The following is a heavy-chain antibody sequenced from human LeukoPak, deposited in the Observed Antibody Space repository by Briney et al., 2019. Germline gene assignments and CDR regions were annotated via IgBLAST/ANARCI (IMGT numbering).Heavy chain of an antibody. CDR3: AKGGSGYISDAFDI. D-gene: IGHD5-12*01. Sequence: GGSLRLSCAASGFTFSDYYMSWIRQAPGKGLEWVSYISSSGSTIYYADSVKGRFTISRDNAKNSLYLQMNSLRAEDTALYYCAKGGSGYISDAFDIWGQGTMVTVSS. V-gene: IGHV3-11*01. CDR1: GFTFSDYY. J-gene: IGHJ3*02. CDR2: ISSSGSTI.